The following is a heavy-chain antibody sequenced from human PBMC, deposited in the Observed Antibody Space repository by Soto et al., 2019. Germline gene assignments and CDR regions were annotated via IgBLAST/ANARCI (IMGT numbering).Heavy chain of an antibody. CDR2: INSDGSST. CDR1: GFTFSSYW. V-gene: IGHV3-74*01. J-gene: IGHJ6*02. CDR3: ARAPISNYYYYGMDV. D-gene: IGHD4-4*01. Sequence: GGSLRLSCAASGFTFSSYWMHWVRQAPGKGLVWVSRINSDGSSTSYADSVKGRFTISRDNAKNTLYLQMNSLRAEDTAVYYCARAPISNYYYYGMDVWGQGTTVTVSS.